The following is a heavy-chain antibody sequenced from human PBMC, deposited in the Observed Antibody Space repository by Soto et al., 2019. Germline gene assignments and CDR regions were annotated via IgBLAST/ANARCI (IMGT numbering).Heavy chain of an antibody. CDR1: GYTFSDYY. D-gene: IGHD3-3*01. Sequence: PGGSLILSCAASGYTFSDYYMSWIRQAPGKGLEWISYIDTSSTKIYYADSVKGRFTISRDNAKNSLYLEMNSLRDEDTAVYYCASHYDMWSGYLSPVDYWGQGTLVTVSS. CDR2: IDTSSTKI. J-gene: IGHJ4*02. CDR3: ASHYDMWSGYLSPVDY. V-gene: IGHV3-11*01.